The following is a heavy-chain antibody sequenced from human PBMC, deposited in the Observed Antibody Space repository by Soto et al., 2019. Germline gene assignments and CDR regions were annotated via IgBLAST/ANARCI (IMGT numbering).Heavy chain of an antibody. CDR3: VRDERDGYNPYYFDY. D-gene: IGHD5-12*01. Sequence: QVQLVESGGGVVQPGTSLRLSCAASGFTFSDNVFHWVRQAPGKGLEWVAVISYDGDNTYYADSVKGRFTMSRDNSKSTLWLQMNSLRAEDTAVYYCVRDERDGYNPYYFDYWGQGTLVTVSS. CDR1: GFTFSDNV. CDR2: ISYDGDNT. J-gene: IGHJ4*02. V-gene: IGHV3-30-3*01.